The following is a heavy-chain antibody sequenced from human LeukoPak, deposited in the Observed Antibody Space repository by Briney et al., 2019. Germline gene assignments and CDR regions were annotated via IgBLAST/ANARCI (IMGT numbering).Heavy chain of an antibody. Sequence: QSGGSLRLSCAASGFTFSSYSMNWVRQAPGKGLEWVAVISYDGSNKYYADSVKGRFTISRDNSKNTLYLQMNSLRAEDTAVYYCASASVEYGSGYYETGENVDYWGQGTLVTVSS. CDR3: ASASVEYGSGYYETGENVDY. V-gene: IGHV3-30*03. CDR1: GFTFSSYS. D-gene: IGHD3-22*01. J-gene: IGHJ4*02. CDR2: ISYDGSNK.